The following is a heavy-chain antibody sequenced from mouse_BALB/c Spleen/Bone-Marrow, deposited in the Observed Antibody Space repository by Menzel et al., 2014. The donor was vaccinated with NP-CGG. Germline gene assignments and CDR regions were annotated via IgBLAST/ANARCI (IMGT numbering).Heavy chain of an antibody. CDR2: INPSNGRT. D-gene: IGHD2-1*01. J-gene: IGHJ4*01. Sequence: QVQLQQPGDELVKPGASVKLSCMASGSTFPSYWIHWVKQRPGQGPEWIGEINPSNGRTNYNEKFKSKATLTEDKSSSTAYMQLSSLTSEDSAVYYCARDGNYRYAMDYWGQGTSVTVSS. CDR1: GSTFPSYW. CDR3: ARDGNYRYAMDY. V-gene: IGHV1S81*02.